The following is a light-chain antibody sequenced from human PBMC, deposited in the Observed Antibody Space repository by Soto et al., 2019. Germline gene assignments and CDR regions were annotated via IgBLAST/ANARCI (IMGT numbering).Light chain of an antibody. Sequence: EIVLTQSPGTLSLSPGERATLSCRASQSFSSNYLAWYQQKPGQAPRLLIFGASSRATGIPDRFSGSGSGTEFTLTISRLEPEDFAVYYCQQYGTSPRTFGQGTRVGVK. J-gene: IGKJ1*01. CDR1: QSFSSNY. CDR2: GAS. CDR3: QQYGTSPRT. V-gene: IGKV3-20*01.